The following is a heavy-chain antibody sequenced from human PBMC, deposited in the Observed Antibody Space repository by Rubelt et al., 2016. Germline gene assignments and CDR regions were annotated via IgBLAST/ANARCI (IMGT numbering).Heavy chain of an antibody. CDR2: ISAYKGNT. J-gene: IGHJ4*02. CDR1: GYTFTSYG. V-gene: IGHV1-18*01. Sequence: QVQLVQSGAEVKKPGASVKVSCKASGYTFTSYGISWVRQAPGQGLEWMGWISAYKGNTNKGQKVQGRVTMTTDTATGTAYMELRSRRADDTAVYYCARTIPTPFDYWGQGTLVTVSS. D-gene: IGHD3-9*01. CDR3: ARTIPTPFDY.